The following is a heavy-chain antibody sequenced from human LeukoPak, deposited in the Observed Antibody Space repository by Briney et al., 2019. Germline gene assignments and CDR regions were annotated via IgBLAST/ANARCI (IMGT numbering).Heavy chain of an antibody. V-gene: IGHV4-31*03. CDR1: GGSISSGGYY. Sequence: SQTLSLTCTVSGGSISSGGYYWSWIRQHPGKGLEWIGYIYYSGSTYYNPSLKSRVTISVDTSKNQFSLKLSSVTAADTAVYYCARPAAGTEDLREDSFDIWGQGTMVAVSS. J-gene: IGHJ3*02. CDR2: IYYSGST. D-gene: IGHD6-13*01. CDR3: ARPAAGTEDLREDSFDI.